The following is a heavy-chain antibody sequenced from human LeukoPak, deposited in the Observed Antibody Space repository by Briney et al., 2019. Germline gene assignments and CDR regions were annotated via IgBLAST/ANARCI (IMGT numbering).Heavy chain of an antibody. J-gene: IGHJ4*02. V-gene: IGHV3-7*01. D-gene: IGHD2-15*01. CDR1: GFTFSHYW. CDR2: IKEDGSEK. Sequence: GGSLRLSCAASGFTFSHYWMSWVRQAPGKGLEWVANIKEDGSEKYYVDSLKGRFTISRDNAKNSVYLQMNSLRDEDTAVYYCARGGVAVSRDYWGQGTLVTVSS. CDR3: ARGGVAVSRDY.